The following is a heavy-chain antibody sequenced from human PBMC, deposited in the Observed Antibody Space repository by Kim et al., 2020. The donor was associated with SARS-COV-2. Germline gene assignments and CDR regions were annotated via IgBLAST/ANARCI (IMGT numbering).Heavy chain of an antibody. CDR2: K. J-gene: IGHJ4*02. V-gene: IGHV3-33*06. Sequence: KYYADSGKARFTISRDNSKNTLYLQMNSLRAEDTAVYYCAKDSSSSGSDYWGQGTLVTVSS. CDR3: AKDSSSSGSDY. D-gene: IGHD6-6*01.